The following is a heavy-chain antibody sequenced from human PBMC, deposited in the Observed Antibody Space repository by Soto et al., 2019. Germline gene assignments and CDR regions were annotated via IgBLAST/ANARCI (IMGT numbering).Heavy chain of an antibody. CDR2: INHSGST. CDR3: ARTWFDP. Sequence: PSETLSLTCAVYGGSFSGYYWSWIRQPPGKGLEWIGEINHSGSTNYNPSLESRVTISVDTSKNQFSLKLSSVTAADTAVYYCARTWFDPWGQGTLVTVSS. V-gene: IGHV4-34*01. CDR1: GGSFSGYY. J-gene: IGHJ5*02.